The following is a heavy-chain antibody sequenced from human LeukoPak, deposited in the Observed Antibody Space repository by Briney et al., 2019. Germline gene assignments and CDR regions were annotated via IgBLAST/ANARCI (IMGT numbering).Heavy chain of an antibody. J-gene: IGHJ4*02. V-gene: IGHV3-33*01. CDR2: IWYDGSNK. D-gene: IGHD2-2*01. CDR3: AREGYCSDTSCQTAFDY. Sequence: GGSLRLSCAASGFTFSSYGVHWVRQAPGKGLEWVAVIWYDGSNKYYADSVKGRLTISRDNSKNTLYLQMDSLRAEDTAVYYCAREGYCSDTSCQTAFDYWGQGTLVTVSS. CDR1: GFTFSSYG.